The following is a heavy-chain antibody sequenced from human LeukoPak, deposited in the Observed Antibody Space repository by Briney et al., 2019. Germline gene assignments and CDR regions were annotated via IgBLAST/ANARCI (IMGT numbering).Heavy chain of an antibody. D-gene: IGHD2-2*01. J-gene: IGHJ4*02. CDR1: GFTFSSYG. Sequence: PGGSLRLSCAASGFTFSSYGMHWVRQAPGKGLEWVAFIRYDGSNKYYADSVKGRFTISRDTSKNTLYLQMNSLRVEDTAVYYCASLSGFCSSTSCAGYWGQGTLVTVSS. CDR3: ASLSGFCSSTSCAGY. V-gene: IGHV3-30*02. CDR2: IRYDGSNK.